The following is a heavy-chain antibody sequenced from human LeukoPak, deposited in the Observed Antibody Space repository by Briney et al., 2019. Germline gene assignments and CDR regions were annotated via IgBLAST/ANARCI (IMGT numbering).Heavy chain of an antibody. V-gene: IGHV4-59*08. CDR1: GGSISSYY. Sequence: SETLSLTCTVSGGSISSYYWSWIRQPPGKGLEWIGYIYYSGSTNYNPSLKSRVTISVDTSKNQFSLKLSSVTAADTAVYYCASSPGGGSSWFPLDNWFDPWAREPWSPSPQ. CDR3: ASSPGGGSSWFPLDNWFDP. D-gene: IGHD6-13*01. J-gene: IGHJ5*02. CDR2: IYYSGST.